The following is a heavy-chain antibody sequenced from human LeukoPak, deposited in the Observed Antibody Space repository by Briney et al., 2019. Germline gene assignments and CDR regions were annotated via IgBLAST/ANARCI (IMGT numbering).Heavy chain of an antibody. D-gene: IGHD4-17*01. CDR1: RYTFRSYC. CDR3: ARDPSGDYGDYFDY. CDR2: ISSDGSST. J-gene: IGHJ4*02. V-gene: IGHV3-74*01. Sequence: GGTLRLFCAVCRYTFRSYCMHCVRHGRGKGRVWVSGISSDGSSTTYADSVKGRFTISRDNAKNTLYLQMNSLRAEDTAVYYCARDPSGDYGDYFDYWGQGTLVTVSS.